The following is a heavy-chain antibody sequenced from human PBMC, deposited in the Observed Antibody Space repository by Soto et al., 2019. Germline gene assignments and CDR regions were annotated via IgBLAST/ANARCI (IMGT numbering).Heavy chain of an antibody. Sequence: QVQLVESGGGVVQPGRSLRLSCAASGFTFSNYGMHWVRQTQGKGLEWVAVISYDGNNKYYADSVKGRFTISRDKSKNRLYLQMNSLRTEDTAVYYCAKDRRPHEYCSGGSCYNGFAYWGQGTRVTVSS. CDR3: AKDRRPHEYCSGGSCYNGFAY. CDR2: ISYDGNNK. J-gene: IGHJ4*02. V-gene: IGHV3-30*18. D-gene: IGHD2-15*01. CDR1: GFTFSNYG.